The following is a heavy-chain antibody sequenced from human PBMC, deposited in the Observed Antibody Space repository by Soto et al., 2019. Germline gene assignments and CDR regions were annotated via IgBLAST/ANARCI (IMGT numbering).Heavy chain of an antibody. Sequence: QVQLQESGPGLVKPSQTLSLTCTVSGGSISSGDYYWSWIRQPPGKGLEWIGYIYYSGSTYYNPSHESRVTLSVDTSMSQFSLKLGSVTAADTAGYDCASGSGGYFNYCDMDYWGQGTTVTVSS. CDR2: IYYSGST. J-gene: IGHJ6*02. D-gene: IGHD1-26*01. CDR3: ASGSGGYFNYCDMDY. CDR1: GGSISSGDYY. V-gene: IGHV4-30-4*01.